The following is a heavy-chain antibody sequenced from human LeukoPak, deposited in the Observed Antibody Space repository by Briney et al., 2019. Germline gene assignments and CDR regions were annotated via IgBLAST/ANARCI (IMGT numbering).Heavy chain of an antibody. J-gene: IGHJ3*02. CDR1: AFTFSSYE. D-gene: IGHD3-3*01. V-gene: IGHV3-48*03. CDR3: ARGSRFGVVERDAFDI. Sequence: GGSLRLSCAASAFTFSSYEMNWVRQAPGKGLEWVSDISSSGSTIYYADSVKGRFTIARDNAKNSLYLQVNSLRAEDTAVYYCARGSRFGVVERDAFDIWGQGTIVTVSS. CDR2: ISSSGSTI.